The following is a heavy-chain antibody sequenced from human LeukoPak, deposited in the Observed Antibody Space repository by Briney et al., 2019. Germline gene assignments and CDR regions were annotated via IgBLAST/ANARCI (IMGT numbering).Heavy chain of an antibody. D-gene: IGHD2-2*01. J-gene: IGHJ4*02. CDR3: ARETDSTLFDY. CDR1: GFTFSSYT. Sequence: GGSLRLSCAASGFTFSSYTMNWVRQAPGKGLEWVSSISTSSIYIYYADSVKGRFTISRDNAKNSLYLQMNSLRAEDTAVYYCARETDSTLFDYWGQGTLVTVSS. V-gene: IGHV3-21*01. CDR2: ISTSSIYI.